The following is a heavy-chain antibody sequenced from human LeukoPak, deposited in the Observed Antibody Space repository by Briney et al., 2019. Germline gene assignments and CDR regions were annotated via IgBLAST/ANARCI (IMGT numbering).Heavy chain of an antibody. CDR2: MNPNSGNT. CDR3: ARPHKAAVTYNWFDP. V-gene: IGHV1-8*01. D-gene: IGHD6-13*01. J-gene: IGHJ5*02. Sequence: ASVKVSCKASGYTFTSYDINWVRQATGQGLEWMGWMNPNSGNTGHAQKFQGRVTMTRNTSISTAYMELSSLRSEDTAVYYCARPHKAAVTYNWFDPWGQGTLVTVSS. CDR1: GYTFTSYD.